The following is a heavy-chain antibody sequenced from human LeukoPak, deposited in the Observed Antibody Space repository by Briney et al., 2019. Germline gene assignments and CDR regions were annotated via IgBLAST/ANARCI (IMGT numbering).Heavy chain of an antibody. CDR2: IYYSGST. Sequence: SETLSLTCTVSGGSISSSSYYWGWIRQPPGKGLEWIGSIYYSGSTYYNPSLKSRVTISVDTSKNQFSLKLSSVTAADTAVYYCAREMVTTVTTPSDYWGQGTLVTVSS. D-gene: IGHD4-17*01. V-gene: IGHV4-39*07. J-gene: IGHJ4*02. CDR3: AREMVTTVTTPSDY. CDR1: GGSISSSSYY.